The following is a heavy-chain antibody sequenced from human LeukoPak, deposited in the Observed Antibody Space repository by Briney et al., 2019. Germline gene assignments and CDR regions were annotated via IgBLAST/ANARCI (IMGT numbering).Heavy chain of an antibody. CDR1: GFTFSIYS. Sequence: GRSLRLSCAASGFTFSIYSMHWVRQAPGKGPECVALVSADGRNKFYTGSVKGRFAISRDNSKYTLDLQMDSLRPEDSAIYYCGREGDKNYGPTHYTKRPPDYGGQETLVTVS. D-gene: IGHD4/OR15-4a*01. CDR3: GREGDKNYGPTHYTKRPPDY. V-gene: IGHV3-30*09. J-gene: IGHJ4*02. CDR2: VSADGRNK.